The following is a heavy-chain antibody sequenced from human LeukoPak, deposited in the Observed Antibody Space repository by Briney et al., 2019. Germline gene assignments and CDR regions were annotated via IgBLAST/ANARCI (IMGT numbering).Heavy chain of an antibody. V-gene: IGHV3-66*02. D-gene: IGHD3-22*01. CDR3: AYDSSGYYYGY. J-gene: IGHJ4*02. Sequence: GGSLRLSCAASGFTVSSNCMSWVRQAPGKGLEWVSVIYSGGSTYYADSVKGRFTISRDNSKNTLYLQMNSLRAEDTAVYYCAYDSSGYYYGYWGQGTLVTVSS. CDR1: GFTVSSNC. CDR2: IYSGGST.